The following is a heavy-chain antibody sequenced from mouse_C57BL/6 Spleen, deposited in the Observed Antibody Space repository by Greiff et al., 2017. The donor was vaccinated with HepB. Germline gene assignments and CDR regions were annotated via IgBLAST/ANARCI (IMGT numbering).Heavy chain of an antibody. CDR1: GYTFTDYY. Sequence: EVQLQQSGPELVKPGASVKISCKASGYTFTDYYMNWVKQSHGMSLEWIGDINPNNGGTSYNQKFKGKATLTVDKSSSTAYMELRSLTSEDSAVYYCARYLEDYWGQGTTLSVSS. CDR3: ARYLEDY. V-gene: IGHV1-26*01. D-gene: IGHD5-1*01. J-gene: IGHJ2*01. CDR2: INPNNGGT.